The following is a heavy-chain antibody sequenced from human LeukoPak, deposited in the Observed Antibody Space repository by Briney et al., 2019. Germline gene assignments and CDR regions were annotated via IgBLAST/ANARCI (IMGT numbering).Heavy chain of an antibody. CDR1: GFTFSSYS. CDR2: ISSSSSYI. V-gene: IGHV3-21*01. D-gene: IGHD5-24*01. CDR3: ARDERWLQSNPLGY. J-gene: IGHJ4*02. Sequence: GGSLRLSCAASGFTFSSYSMNWVRQAPGKGLEWVSSISSSSSYIYYADSVKGRFTISRDNAKNSLYLQMNSLRAEDTAVYYCARDERWLQSNPLGYWGQGTLVTVSS.